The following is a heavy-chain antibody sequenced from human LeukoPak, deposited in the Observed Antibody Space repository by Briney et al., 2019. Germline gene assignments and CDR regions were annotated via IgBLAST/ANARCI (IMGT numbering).Heavy chain of an antibody. CDR1: GYTFTSYD. J-gene: IGHJ3*02. Sequence: ASVKVSCKASGYTFTSYDINWVRQATGQGLEWMGWMNPNSGNTGYAQKFQGRVTITRNTSISTAYMELSSLRSEDTAVYYCARPIAAAANAFDIWGQGTMVTVSS. CDR2: MNPNSGNT. CDR3: ARPIAAAANAFDI. D-gene: IGHD6-13*01. V-gene: IGHV1-8*03.